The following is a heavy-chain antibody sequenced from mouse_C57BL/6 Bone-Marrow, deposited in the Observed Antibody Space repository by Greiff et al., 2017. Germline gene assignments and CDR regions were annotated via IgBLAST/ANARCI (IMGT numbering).Heavy chain of an antibody. CDR1: GFTFSSYG. CDR2: ISSGGSYT. D-gene: IGHD1-1*01. V-gene: IGHV5-6*02. J-gene: IGHJ2*01. Sequence: DVMLVESGGDLVKPGGSLKLSCAASGFTFSSYGMSWVRQTPDKRLEWVATISSGGSYTYYPDSVKGRFTISRDNAKNTLYLQMSSLKSEDTAMYYCASITTYFDYWGQGTTLTVSS. CDR3: ASITTYFDY.